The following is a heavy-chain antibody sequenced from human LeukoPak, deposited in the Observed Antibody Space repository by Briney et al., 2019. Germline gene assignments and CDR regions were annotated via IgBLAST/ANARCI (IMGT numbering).Heavy chain of an antibody. J-gene: IGHJ6*03. D-gene: IGHD4-17*01. CDR3: AATVTTRDYYYYMDV. CDR1: GYSINSGYY. V-gene: IGHV4-38-2*01. CDR2: IFHSGIT. Sequence: SETLSLTCAVSGYSINSGYYWGWIRQPPGKGLEWIGSIFHSGITYYNPSLKSRVTISVDTSRTRFSLRLSSVTAADTAVYYCAATVTTRDYYYYMDVWGKGTTVTVSS.